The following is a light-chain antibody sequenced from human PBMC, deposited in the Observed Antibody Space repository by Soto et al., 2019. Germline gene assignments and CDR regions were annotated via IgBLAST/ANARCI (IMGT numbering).Light chain of an antibody. Sequence: EIALTQSPGTLSLSPGERATLSCRASQSVSSSYLAWYQQKPGQAPRLLIYGASSRATGIPDRFSGSGSGADFTLTISRLEAEDFALYYCQEYGSSPRTFGQGTKVEIK. CDR2: GAS. V-gene: IGKV3-20*01. J-gene: IGKJ1*01. CDR1: QSVSSSY. CDR3: QEYGSSPRT.